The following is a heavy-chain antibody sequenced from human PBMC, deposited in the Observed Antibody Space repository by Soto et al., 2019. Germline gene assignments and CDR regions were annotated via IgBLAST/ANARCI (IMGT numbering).Heavy chain of an antibody. CDR2: IYPGDSDT. D-gene: IGHD2-21*02. CDR1: GYSFTSYW. Sequence: GESLKISCKGSGYSFTSYWIGWVRQMPGKGLEWMGIIYPGDSDTRYSPSFQGQVTISADKSISTAYLQWSSLKASGTAMYYCARPATSYCGGDCYPPGAFDIWGQGTMVTVSS. J-gene: IGHJ3*02. CDR3: ARPATSYCGGDCYPPGAFDI. V-gene: IGHV5-51*01.